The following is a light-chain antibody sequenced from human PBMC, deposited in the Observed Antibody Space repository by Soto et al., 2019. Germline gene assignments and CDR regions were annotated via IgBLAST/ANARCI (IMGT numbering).Light chain of an antibody. J-gene: IGLJ3*02. CDR2: EGT. CDR1: SSDVGAYNL. CDR3: CSYAGSRTFV. V-gene: IGLV2-23*01. Sequence: QSALTQPASVSGSPGQSITVSCTGTSSDVGAYNLVSWYQQHPGKAPRLIIYEGTKRPSGISDRFSGSKSDNTASLTISGLQAEDEAHYHCCSYAGSRTFVFGGGTKVTVL.